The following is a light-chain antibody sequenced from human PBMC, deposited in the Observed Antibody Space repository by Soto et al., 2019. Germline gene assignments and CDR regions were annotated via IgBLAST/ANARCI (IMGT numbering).Light chain of an antibody. J-gene: IGLJ2*01. V-gene: IGLV2-23*01. CDR1: SSDVGSYRF. CDR2: DGN. Sequence: QSALTPPASVSGSRGQSITISCTGTSSDVGSYRFVSWYQHHQGKAPKVMIYDGNKRPSGVSNRFSGSKSGNTASLTISGLQAEDEAEYYCCSYAGSSTMLFGGGTKVTV. CDR3: CSYAGSSTML.